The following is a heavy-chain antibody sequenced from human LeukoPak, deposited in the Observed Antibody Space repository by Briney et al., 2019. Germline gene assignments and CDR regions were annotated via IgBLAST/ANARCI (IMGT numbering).Heavy chain of an antibody. CDR1: GYTFTSYG. CDR2: INPNSGGT. Sequence: GASVKVSCKASGYTFTSYGISWVRQAPGQGLEWMGWINPNSGGTNYAQKFQGRVTMTRDTSISTAYMELSRLRSDDTAVYYCASGMATVVTEAIDYWGQGTLVTVSS. D-gene: IGHD4-23*01. V-gene: IGHV1-2*02. CDR3: ASGMATVVTEAIDY. J-gene: IGHJ4*02.